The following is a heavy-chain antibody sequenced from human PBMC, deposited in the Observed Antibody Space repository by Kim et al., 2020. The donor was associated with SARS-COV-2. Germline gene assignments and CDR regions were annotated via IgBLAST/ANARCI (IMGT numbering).Heavy chain of an antibody. J-gene: IGHJ5*02. CDR3: ARDKSKAAGTCWFDP. Sequence: GGSLRLSCAASGFTFSSYAMHWVRQAPGKGLEWVAVISYDGSNKYYVDSVKGRFTISRDNSKNTLYLQMNSLRAEDTAVYYCARDKSKAAGTCWFDPWGQGTLVTVSS. D-gene: IGHD6-13*01. CDR2: ISYDGSNK. V-gene: IGHV3-30*04. CDR1: GFTFSSYA.